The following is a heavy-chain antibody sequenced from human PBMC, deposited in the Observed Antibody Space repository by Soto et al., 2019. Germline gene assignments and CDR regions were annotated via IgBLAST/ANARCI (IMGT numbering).Heavy chain of an antibody. J-gene: IGHJ4*02. Sequence: PSETLSLTCTVSGGSINNYYWSWIRQPPGKGLEWIGYIYYRGSTNYNPSLKSRVTISEDTSKNQFSLKLSSVTTADTAVYYCAIFMGNSVAPTYFDYWGQGTLVTVSS. CDR2: IYYRGST. CDR1: GGSINNYY. D-gene: IGHD5-12*01. V-gene: IGHV4-59*01. CDR3: AIFMGNSVAPTYFDY.